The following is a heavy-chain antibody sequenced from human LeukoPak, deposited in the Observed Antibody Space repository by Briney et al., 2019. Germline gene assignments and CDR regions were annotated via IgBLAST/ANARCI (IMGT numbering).Heavy chain of an antibody. V-gene: IGHV4-59*01. CDR3: ARGRYDILTGYWVDF. Sequence: SETLSLTCTVYGGSISNYYWSWVRQPPGKGLKWVGYIYNSGNTNYNPSLKSRITISVDTSKKQFSLKLSSVTAADTAVYYCARGRYDILTGYWVDFWGQGTLVTVSS. CDR1: GGSISNYY. D-gene: IGHD3-9*01. CDR2: IYNSGNT. J-gene: IGHJ4*02.